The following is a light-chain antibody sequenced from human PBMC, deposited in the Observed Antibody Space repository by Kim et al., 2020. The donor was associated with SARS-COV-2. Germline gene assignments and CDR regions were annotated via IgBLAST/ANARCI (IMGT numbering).Light chain of an antibody. V-gene: IGLV3-1*01. Sequence: YELTQPPSVYVSPGQTVTITCSGDKLGEKYSCWYQQKSGQSPVLVIYQDFKRPSGIPERFSGSNFGNTATLTISGTQAVDEADYYCQAWDSGTVVFGGGTKLTVL. CDR3: QAWDSGTVV. CDR2: QDF. J-gene: IGLJ2*01. CDR1: KLGEKY.